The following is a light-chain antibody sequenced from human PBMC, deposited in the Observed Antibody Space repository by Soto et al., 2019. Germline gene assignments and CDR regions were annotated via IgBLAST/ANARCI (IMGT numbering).Light chain of an antibody. CDR2: DVT. J-gene: IGLJ3*02. V-gene: IGLV2-14*03. CDR3: SSYTTINTVVV. CDR1: TSDIGAYNY. Sequence: QSALTQPASVSGSPGQSITFSCTGTTSDIGAYNYVSWYQHHPGKAPKLLIYDVTDRPSGVSDRFSGSKSGTTASLTISCLQAYYEADYFCSSYTTINTVVVFGGGTKLTVL.